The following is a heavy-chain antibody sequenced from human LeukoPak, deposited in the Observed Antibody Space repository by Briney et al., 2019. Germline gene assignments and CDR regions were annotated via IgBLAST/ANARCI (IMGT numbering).Heavy chain of an antibody. CDR3: ARQGTYSSAIGMGY. D-gene: IGHD6-19*01. CDR2: INPSGGST. V-gene: IGHV1-46*02. J-gene: IGHJ4*02. CDR1: GYTFNNHY. Sequence: ASVKVSCKASGYTFNNHYMYWVRQAPGQGLEWMGVINPSGGSTSYALKFQGRVTMTRDTSTRTVYMEVNSLRSEDTAVYYCARQGTYSSAIGMGYWGQGTLVTVSS.